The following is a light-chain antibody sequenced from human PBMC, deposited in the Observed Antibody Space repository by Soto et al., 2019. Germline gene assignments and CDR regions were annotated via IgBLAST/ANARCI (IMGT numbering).Light chain of an antibody. Sequence: EIVMTQSPATLSVSPGERATLSCRASQSVGSDLAWYQQKPGQAPRLVIYDISTRATGVPTRISGSGSGTEFTLTISSLQSEDFAVYYCQQYNSWPLTLGGGTKVDSK. CDR1: QSVGSD. V-gene: IGKV3D-15*01. J-gene: IGKJ4*01. CDR3: QQYNSWPLT. CDR2: DIS.